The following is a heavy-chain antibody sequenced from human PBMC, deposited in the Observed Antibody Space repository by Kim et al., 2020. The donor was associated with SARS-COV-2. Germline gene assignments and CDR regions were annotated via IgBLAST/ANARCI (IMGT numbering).Heavy chain of an antibody. J-gene: IGHJ4*02. V-gene: IGHV3-74*01. Sequence: AEPVKGRFTNARDNAKNTLYLQMDSLRAEDTAIYCCARDQSRAGPTTFDYWGQGAMVTVSS. CDR3: ARDQSRAGPTTFDY. D-gene: IGHD1-1*01.